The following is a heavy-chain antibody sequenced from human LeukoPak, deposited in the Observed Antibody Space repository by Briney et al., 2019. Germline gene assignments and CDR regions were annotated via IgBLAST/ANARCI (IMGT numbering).Heavy chain of an antibody. V-gene: IGHV5-51*01. CDR3: ARHSTWGDYYYYYYMDV. CDR2: IYPGDSDT. Sequence: GESLKISCKGSGYSFTSYWIGWVRHMPGKGLEWMGIIYPGDSDTRYSPSFQGKVTISADKSICTTYLQWSSLKASDTDMYYCARHSTWGDYYYYYYMDVWGKGTTVTVSS. D-gene: IGHD3-10*01. CDR1: GYSFTSYW. J-gene: IGHJ6*03.